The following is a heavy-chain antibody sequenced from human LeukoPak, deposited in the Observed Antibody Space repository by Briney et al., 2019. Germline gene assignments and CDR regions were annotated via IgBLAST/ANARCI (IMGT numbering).Heavy chain of an antibody. CDR3: AKWGDYDILTGYYVSDF. V-gene: IGHV3-23*01. Sequence: GGSLMLSCSAYGFIFRKDAMGWVRQAPGKGLERVSAITGSGDTTYYADSVKGRFTISRDNSKNTLYVEMNTLRAEDTAVYYCAKWGDYDILTGYYVSDFWGQGTLVTVSS. CDR1: GFIFRKDA. D-gene: IGHD3-9*01. CDR2: ITGSGDTT. J-gene: IGHJ4*02.